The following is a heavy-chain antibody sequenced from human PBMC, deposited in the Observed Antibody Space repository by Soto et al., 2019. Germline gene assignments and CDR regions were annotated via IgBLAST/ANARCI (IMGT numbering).Heavy chain of an antibody. V-gene: IGHV1-69*12. CDR3: ASSLEGAGARQGGN. CDR2: IIPIFGTA. J-gene: IGHJ4*02. Sequence: QVQLVQSGAEVKKPGSSVKVSCKASGGTFSSYAISWVRQAPGQGLEWMGGIIPIFGTANYAQKFQGRVTITADEYTSTAYVELSSLSSGDTAVYYCASSLEGAGARQGGNWGQGTLVTVSS. D-gene: IGHD1-26*01. CDR1: GGTFSSYA.